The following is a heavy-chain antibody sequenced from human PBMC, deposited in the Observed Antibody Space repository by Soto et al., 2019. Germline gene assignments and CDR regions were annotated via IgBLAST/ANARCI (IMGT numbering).Heavy chain of an antibody. CDR2: ISYDGSNK. Sequence: QVQLVESGGGVVQPGRSLRLSCAASGFTFSSYGMHWVRQAPGKGLEWVAVISYDGSNKYYADSVKGRFTISRDNSXNKXYLQMNSLGAEDTAVYYGAKEIQYYYGSGTNGMDVWCQGTTVTVSS. D-gene: IGHD3-10*01. CDR3: AKEIQYYYGSGTNGMDV. J-gene: IGHJ6*02. CDR1: GFTFSSYG. V-gene: IGHV3-30*18.